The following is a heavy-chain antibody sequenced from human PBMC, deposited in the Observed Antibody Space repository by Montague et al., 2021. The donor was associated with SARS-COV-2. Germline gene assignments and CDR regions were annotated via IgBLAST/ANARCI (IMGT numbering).Heavy chain of an antibody. CDR2: IYHSGNT. Sequence: SETLSLTCSVSGGSISGYYWSWIRQPPGKGLEWIGYIYHSGNTKYNPSLKSRVSILVDTSKNQFSLKLSSVTAADTAVYYCARIGDGYNAPPGYWGQGTLVTVSS. D-gene: IGHD5-24*01. V-gene: IGHV4-59*12. J-gene: IGHJ4*02. CDR3: ARIGDGYNAPPGY. CDR1: GGSISGYY.